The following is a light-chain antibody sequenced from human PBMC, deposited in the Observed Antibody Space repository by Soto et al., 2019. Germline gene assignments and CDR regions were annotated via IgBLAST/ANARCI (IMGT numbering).Light chain of an antibody. CDR1: QSVSSSY. CDR2: GAS. J-gene: IGKJ1*01. Sequence: EIVLTQSPGTLSLSPGERATLSCRASQSVSSSYLAWYQQKPGQAPRLLTYGASSRATGIPDRFSGSGSGTDFTLTISRLEPEDFAVYYCQQYGVSGTFGQGTKVEIK. V-gene: IGKV3-20*01. CDR3: QQYGVSGT.